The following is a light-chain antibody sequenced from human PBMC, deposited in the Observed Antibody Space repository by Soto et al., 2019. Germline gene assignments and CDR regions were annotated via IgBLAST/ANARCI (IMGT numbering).Light chain of an antibody. J-gene: IGKJ1*01. CDR3: QQYGSSPRT. V-gene: IGKV3-20*01. CDR2: GAS. Sequence: LTQSPGTLSLSPGERATLSCRASHSVSTIYLTWYQQKPGQAPRLLIYGASSRATGIPDRFSGSGSGTDFTLTISRLEPEDFAVYYCQQYGSSPRTFGQGTKVDIK. CDR1: HSVSTIY.